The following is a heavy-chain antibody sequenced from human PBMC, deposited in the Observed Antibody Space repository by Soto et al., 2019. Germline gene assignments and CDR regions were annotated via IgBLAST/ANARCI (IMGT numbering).Heavy chain of an antibody. CDR1: GGSISSGGYP. V-gene: IGHV4-30-2*01. CDR2: IYHSGST. D-gene: IGHD3-22*01. J-gene: IGHJ4*02. CDR3: AREDYYDRHFDY. Sequence: PSETLSLTCAVSGGSISSGGYPWSWIRQPPGKGLEWIGYIYHSGSTYYNPSLKSRVTISVDRSKNQFSLKLSSVTAADTAVYYCAREDYYDRHFDYWGQGTLVTVSS.